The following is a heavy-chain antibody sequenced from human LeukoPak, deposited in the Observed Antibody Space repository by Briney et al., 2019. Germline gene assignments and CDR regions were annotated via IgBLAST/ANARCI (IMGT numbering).Heavy chain of an antibody. J-gene: IGHJ5*02. Sequence: GGSLRLSCAASGFTFNSYEMNWVRQAPGKGLEWVSYISSSGSTIYYADSVRGRFTISRDNAKNSLYLQMNSLRAEDTAVYYCARNYDSGSYGDWFDPWGQGTLVTVSS. V-gene: IGHV3-48*03. CDR1: GFTFNSYE. D-gene: IGHD3-10*01. CDR3: ARNYDSGSYGDWFDP. CDR2: ISSSGSTI.